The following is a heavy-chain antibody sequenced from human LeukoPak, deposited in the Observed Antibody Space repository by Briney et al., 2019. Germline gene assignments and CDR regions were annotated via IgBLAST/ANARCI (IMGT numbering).Heavy chain of an antibody. V-gene: IGHV1-46*01. CDR3: ARRPSNWNYREWYFDY. CDR1: GYTFISYY. J-gene: IGHJ4*02. D-gene: IGHD1-7*01. CDR2: INPSGGST. Sequence: ASVKVSCKASGYTFISYYLHWVRQAPGQGLEWMGIINPSGGSTSYAQKFQGRVTMTRDTSTSTVYMELSSLRSEDTAVYYCARRPSNWNYREWYFDYWGQGTLVTVSS.